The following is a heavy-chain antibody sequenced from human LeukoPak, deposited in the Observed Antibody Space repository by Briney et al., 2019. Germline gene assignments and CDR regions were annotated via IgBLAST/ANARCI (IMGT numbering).Heavy chain of an antibody. CDR2: VSGSGGST. J-gene: IGHJ4*02. V-gene: IGHV3-23*01. CDR3: AKYYYDSSGYYPLFDY. D-gene: IGHD3-22*01. CDR1: GFTFSSYA. Sequence: RSGGSLRLSCAASGFTFSSYAMSWVRQAPGKGLEWVSAVSGSGGSTYYPDSVKGRFTISRDNSKNTLYLQMNSLRAEATAVYYCAKYYYDSSGYYPLFDYWGQGTLVTVSS.